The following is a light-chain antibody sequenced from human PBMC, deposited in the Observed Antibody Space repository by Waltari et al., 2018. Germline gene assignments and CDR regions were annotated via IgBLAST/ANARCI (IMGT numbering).Light chain of an antibody. CDR1: SSNIGSNT. CDR2: SNN. J-gene: IGLJ2*01. Sequence: QSVLTQPPSASGTPGQRVTIPCSGSSSNIGSNTVNWYQQLPGTAPKLLIYSNNQRPSGVPDRFSGSKSGTSASLAISGLQSEDEADYYCAAWDDSYVVFGGGTKLTVL. V-gene: IGLV1-44*01. CDR3: AAWDDSYVV.